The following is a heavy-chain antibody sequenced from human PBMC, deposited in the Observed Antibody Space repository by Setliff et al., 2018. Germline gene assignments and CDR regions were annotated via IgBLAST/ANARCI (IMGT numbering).Heavy chain of an antibody. Sequence: PSETLSLTCTVSGGSISSSSYYWGWIRQPPGKGLEWIGSIYYSGSTNYNPSLKSRVTISVDTSKNQFSLKLSSVTAADTAVYYCARVSMYYNFWSGYYGERGEYFDYWGQGTLVTVS. V-gene: IGHV4-39*07. CDR3: ARVSMYYNFWSGYYGERGEYFDY. CDR2: IYYSGST. J-gene: IGHJ4*02. D-gene: IGHD3-3*01. CDR1: GGSISSSSYY.